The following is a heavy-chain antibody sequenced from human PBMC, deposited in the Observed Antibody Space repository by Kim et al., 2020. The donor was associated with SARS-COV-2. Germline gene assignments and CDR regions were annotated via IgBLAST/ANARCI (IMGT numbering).Heavy chain of an antibody. Sequence: GGSLRLSCAASGFTFSSYGMHWVRQAPGKGLEWVAVISYDGSNKYYADSVKGRFTISRDNSKNTLYLQMNSLRAEDTAVYYCAKGDSSSWFFNHYYYYYG. V-gene: IGHV3-30*18. J-gene: IGHJ6*01. D-gene: IGHD6-13*01. CDR1: GFTFSSYG. CDR3: AKGDSSSWFFNHYYYYYG. CDR2: ISYDGSNK.